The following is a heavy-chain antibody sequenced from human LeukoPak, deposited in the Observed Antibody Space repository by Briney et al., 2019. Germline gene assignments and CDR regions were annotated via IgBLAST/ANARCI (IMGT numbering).Heavy chain of an antibody. CDR2: VNPTGGST. V-gene: IGHV1-46*01. D-gene: IGHD4-17*01. J-gene: IGHJ4*02. CDR1: GYTFIAYY. CDR3: ARGSYGDYKRMDDQGY. Sequence: ASVKVSCKASGYTFIAYYMHWVRQAPGQGLEWMGIVNPTGGSTTYAQKFQGRVTMTWDTSTSTVHMELSSLRSEDTAVYYCARGSYGDYKRMDDQGYWGQGTLVTVSA.